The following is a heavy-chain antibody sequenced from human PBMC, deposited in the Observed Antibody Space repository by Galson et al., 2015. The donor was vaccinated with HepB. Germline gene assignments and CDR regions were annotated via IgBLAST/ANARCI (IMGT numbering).Heavy chain of an antibody. V-gene: IGHV3-13*05. CDR3: AREIRTPTGVVDGMDV. CDR1: KFIFSIND. J-gene: IGHJ6*02. CDR2: VSTSGNP. Sequence: SLRLSCAASKFIFSINDMHWVRQVTRKGLERVSPVSTSGNPYHADSVKGRFTISREDAKNSVFLQMNTPRAGDTALYSCAREIRTPTGVVDGMDVWGQGTTVTVSS. D-gene: IGHD2-15*01.